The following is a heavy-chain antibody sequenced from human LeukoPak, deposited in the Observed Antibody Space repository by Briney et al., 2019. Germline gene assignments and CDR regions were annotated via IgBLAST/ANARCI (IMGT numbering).Heavy chain of an antibody. CDR2: IDSHNGDR. V-gene: IGHV1-18*01. CDR3: ARAVSGSLYGDFDF. Sequence: ASVKVSCKASGYSFVFFGVAWVRQAPGQGLEWMGWIDSHNGDRNYAEKFQDRVTMTTDTSTTTSCMELRSLRSDDTAVYYCARAVSGSLYGDFDFWGQGTLVTVSA. D-gene: IGHD1-26*01. CDR1: GYSFVFFG. J-gene: IGHJ4*02.